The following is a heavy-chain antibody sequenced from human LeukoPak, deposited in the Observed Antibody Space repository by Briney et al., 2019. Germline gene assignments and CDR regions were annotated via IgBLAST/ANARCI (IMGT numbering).Heavy chain of an antibody. V-gene: IGHV1-46*01. Sequence: ASVKVSCKASGYTFTSYYIHWVRQAPGQGREWMGIINPSEGSANYAQRFQDRVTITRDMSTSTVYMELSSLRSEDTAIYYCARDWERVPAAIKGCVYWGQGTLVTVSS. CDR1: GYTFTSYY. CDR3: ARDWERVPAAIKGCVY. J-gene: IGHJ4*02. D-gene: IGHD2-2*02. CDR2: INPSEGSA.